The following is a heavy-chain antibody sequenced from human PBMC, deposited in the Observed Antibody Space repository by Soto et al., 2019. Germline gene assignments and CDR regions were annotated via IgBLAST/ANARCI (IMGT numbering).Heavy chain of an antibody. D-gene: IGHD2-8*01. J-gene: IGHJ4*02. CDR3: ARDLMVHDYGVY. CDR2: ISYDGSNK. CDR1: GFTFSSYA. V-gene: IGHV3-30-3*01. Sequence: GGSLRLSCAASGFTFSSYAMHWVRQAPGKGLEWVAVISYDGSNKYYADSVKGRFTISRDNSKNTLYLQMNSLRAEDTAVYYCARDLMVHDYGVYWGQGTLVTVSS.